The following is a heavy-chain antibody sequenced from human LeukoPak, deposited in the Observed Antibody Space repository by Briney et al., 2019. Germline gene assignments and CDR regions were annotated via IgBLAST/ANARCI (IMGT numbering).Heavy chain of an antibody. CDR1: GFAFSDYS. CDR2: ISSSDNTI. D-gene: IGHD1-26*01. CDR3: AREIGGALHYFDY. Sequence: GGSLRLSCAASGFAFSDYSMNWVRQAPGKGLEWVSYISSSDNTIHYADSVKGRFTISRDNSKNTLYLQMDSLRAEDTAVYYCAREIGGALHYFDYWGQGTLVTVSS. V-gene: IGHV3-48*01. J-gene: IGHJ4*02.